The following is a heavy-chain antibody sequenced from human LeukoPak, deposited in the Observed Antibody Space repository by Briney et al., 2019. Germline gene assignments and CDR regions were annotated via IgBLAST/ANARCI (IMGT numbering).Heavy chain of an antibody. Sequence: ASVKVSCKASGCTFSSYAISWVRQAPGQGLEWMGGIIPIFGTANYAQKFQGRVTITADESTSTAYMELSSLRSEDTAVYYCARGRGGDYDSSGLFDYWGQGTLVTVSS. CDR1: GCTFSSYA. CDR3: ARGRGGDYDSSGLFDY. CDR2: IIPIFGTA. J-gene: IGHJ4*02. V-gene: IGHV1-69*13. D-gene: IGHD3-22*01.